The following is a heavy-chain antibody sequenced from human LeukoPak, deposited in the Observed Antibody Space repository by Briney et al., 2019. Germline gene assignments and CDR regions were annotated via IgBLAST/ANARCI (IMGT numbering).Heavy chain of an antibody. Sequence: GGSLRLSCAASGFVFRNYFMSWVRQAPGKGLEWVASIKNDGSERYHVDSVRGRYTISRDNTKNSLFLQMSSLRAEDTAVYYCATDRGWRTSGYYLYYFEYWGQGTLVTFSS. V-gene: IGHV3-7*01. CDR2: IKNDGSER. D-gene: IGHD3-3*01. CDR3: ATDRGWRTSGYYLYYFEY. CDR1: GFVFRNYF. J-gene: IGHJ4*02.